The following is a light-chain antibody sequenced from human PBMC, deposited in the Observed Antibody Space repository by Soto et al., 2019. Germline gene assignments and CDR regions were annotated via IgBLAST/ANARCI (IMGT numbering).Light chain of an antibody. Sequence: QSVLTQPPSVSAAPGQKVTISCSGSSSNIGNNYVSWYQQLPGTAPKVLIYDNNNRPSGIPDRFSGSKSGTSATLGITGLQTGDEADYYCGTWDSSLSVHVFGTGTKVTVL. V-gene: IGLV1-51*01. J-gene: IGLJ1*01. CDR3: GTWDSSLSVHV. CDR1: SSNIGNNY. CDR2: DNN.